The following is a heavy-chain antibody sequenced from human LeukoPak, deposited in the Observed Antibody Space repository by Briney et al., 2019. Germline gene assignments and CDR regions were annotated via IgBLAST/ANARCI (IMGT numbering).Heavy chain of an antibody. V-gene: IGHV4-34*01. CDR3: ASLPRSSMVRGVPNWFDP. D-gene: IGHD3-10*01. J-gene: IGHJ5*02. CDR1: GGSFSGYY. Sequence: PSETLSLTCAVYGGSFSGYYWSWIRQPPGKGLEWIGEINHSGSTNYNPSLKSRVTISVDTSKNQFSLKLSSVTAADTAVYYCASLPRSSMVRGVPNWFDPWGQGTLVTVSS. CDR2: INHSGST.